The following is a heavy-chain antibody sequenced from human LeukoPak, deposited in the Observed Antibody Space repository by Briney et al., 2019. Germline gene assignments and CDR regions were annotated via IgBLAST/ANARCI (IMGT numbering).Heavy chain of an antibody. V-gene: IGHV3-53*01. J-gene: IGHJ4*02. CDR3: AREGSSWYRYFDY. CDR2: IYSGGST. Sequence: PGRSLRLSCAASGFTVSSNYMSWVRQAPGKGLEWVSVIYSGGSTYYADSVKGRFTISRDNSKNTLYLQMNSLRAEDTAVYYCAREGSSWYRYFDYWGQGTLVTVSS. D-gene: IGHD6-13*01. CDR1: GFTVSSNY.